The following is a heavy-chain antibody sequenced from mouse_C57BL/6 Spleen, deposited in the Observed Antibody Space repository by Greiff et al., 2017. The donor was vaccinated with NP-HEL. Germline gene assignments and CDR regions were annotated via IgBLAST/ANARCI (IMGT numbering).Heavy chain of an antibody. V-gene: IGHV5-16*01. CDR2: INYDGSST. CDR3: ARDGPMGLRRYAMDY. Sequence: EVMLVESEGGLVQPGSSMKLSCTASGFTFSDYYMAWVRQVPEKGLEWVANINYDGSSTYYLDSLKSRFIISRDNAKNILYLQMSSLKSEDTATYYCARDGPMGLRRYAMDYWGQGTSVTVSS. CDR1: GFTFSDYY. J-gene: IGHJ4*01. D-gene: IGHD2-4*01.